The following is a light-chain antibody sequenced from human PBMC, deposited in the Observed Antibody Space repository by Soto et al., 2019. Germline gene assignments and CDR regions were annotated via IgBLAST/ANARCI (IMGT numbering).Light chain of an antibody. CDR3: QQYESLPLT. V-gene: IGKV1-33*01. J-gene: IGKJ5*01. Sequence: DIQMTQSPSSRSASVVERVTITFRASQSISSYLNWYQQKPGKAPKLLIYDASDLERGVPSRFSGSGSGTDFTFTISSLQPEDFATYYCQQYESLPLTFGQGTRLEIK. CDR2: DAS. CDR1: QSISSY.